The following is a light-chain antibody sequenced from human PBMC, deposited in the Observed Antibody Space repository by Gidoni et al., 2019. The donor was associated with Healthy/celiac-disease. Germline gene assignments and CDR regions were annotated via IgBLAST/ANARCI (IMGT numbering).Light chain of an antibody. J-gene: IGLJ1*01. CDR1: ALQKQY. V-gene: IGLV3-25*03. CDR3: QSADSSGTYEV. Sequence: SYELTQPPSVSVSPGQTARITCSGDALQKQYAYWYQQKPGQAPVLVIYKDSERPSGIPERFSGSSSGTTVTLTISGVQAEDEADYYCQSADSSGTYEVFGTGTKVTVL. CDR2: KDS.